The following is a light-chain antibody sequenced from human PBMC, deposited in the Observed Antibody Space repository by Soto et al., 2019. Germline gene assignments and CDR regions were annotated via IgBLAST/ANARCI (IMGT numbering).Light chain of an antibody. J-gene: IGLJ1*01. V-gene: IGLV2-11*01. CDR2: DVT. Sequence: QSVLTQPRSVSGSPGQSRTISCTGTSSDVGGYNYVSWYQQYPGKVPKLMIYDVTKRPSGVPDRFSGSKSGNTASLTISGLQAEDEADYYCCSHAGSYTYVFGTGTKVTV. CDR1: SSDVGGYNY. CDR3: CSHAGSYTYV.